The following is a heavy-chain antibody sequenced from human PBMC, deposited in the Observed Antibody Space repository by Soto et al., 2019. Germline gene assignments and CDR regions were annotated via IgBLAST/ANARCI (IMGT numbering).Heavy chain of an antibody. Sequence: QVQLVQSGAEVKKPGSSVKVSCKASGGTFSSYTISWVRQAPGQGLEWMGRIIPILGIANYAQKFQGRVTITADKSTSTAYMELRSLRSEDTAVYYCATPGGYSGYDRDYWGQGTLVTVSS. CDR1: GGTFSSYT. D-gene: IGHD5-12*01. V-gene: IGHV1-69*02. J-gene: IGHJ4*02. CDR2: IIPILGIA. CDR3: ATPGGYSGYDRDY.